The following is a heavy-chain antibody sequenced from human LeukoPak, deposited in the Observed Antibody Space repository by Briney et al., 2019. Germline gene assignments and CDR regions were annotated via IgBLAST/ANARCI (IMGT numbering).Heavy chain of an antibody. D-gene: IGHD6-13*01. V-gene: IGHV4-59*01. CDR3: ARVAYSSSWSRYYYGMDV. J-gene: IGHJ6*02. Sequence: SETLSLTCTVSGGSISSYYWSWIRQPPGKGQEWIGYIYYSGSTNYNPSLKSRVTISVDTSKNQFSLKLSSVTAADTAVYYCARVAYSSSWSRYYYGMDVWGQGTTVTVSS. CDR1: GGSISSYY. CDR2: IYYSGST.